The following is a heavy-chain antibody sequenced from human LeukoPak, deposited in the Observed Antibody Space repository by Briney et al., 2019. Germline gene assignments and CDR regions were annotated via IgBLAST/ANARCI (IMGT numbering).Heavy chain of an antibody. V-gene: IGHV3-64*01. D-gene: IGHD3-22*01. Sequence: GGSLRLSCAASGFTFSSYAMHWVRQAPGKGLEYVSAISSNGGSTYYANPVKGRFTISRDNSKNTLYLQMGSLRAEDMAVYYCARDRYYYDSSGYYYWGQGTLVTVSS. CDR2: ISSNGGST. CDR1: GFTFSSYA. J-gene: IGHJ4*02. CDR3: ARDRYYYDSSGYYY.